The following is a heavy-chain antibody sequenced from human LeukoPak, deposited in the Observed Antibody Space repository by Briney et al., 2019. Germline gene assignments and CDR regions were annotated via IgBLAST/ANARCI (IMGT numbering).Heavy chain of an antibody. J-gene: IGHJ3*02. V-gene: IGHV3-53*01. D-gene: IGHD6-19*01. Sequence: GGSLRLSCAASGFTVSSNFMNWVRQAPGKGLEWVSIIYSGGTTYYADSVQGRFTISRDNSKNTLYLQMNSLRAEDTAVYYCASRWYSSSWPAVDIWGQGTMVTVSS. CDR3: ASRWYSSSWPAVDI. CDR2: IYSGGTT. CDR1: GFTVSSNF.